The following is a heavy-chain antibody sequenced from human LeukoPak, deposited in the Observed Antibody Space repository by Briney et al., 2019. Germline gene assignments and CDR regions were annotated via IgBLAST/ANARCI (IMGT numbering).Heavy chain of an antibody. Sequence: PSETLSLTCTVSGASISSSSYYWGWIRQPPGKGLEWIGSIYFSGSTYYNPSLKSRVTISVDTSKNQFSLQLSSVTAADTAVYYCAREGSRDYGSGSSYFDYWGQGTLVTVSS. D-gene: IGHD3-10*01. CDR2: IYFSGST. V-gene: IGHV4-39*02. CDR1: GASISSSSYY. J-gene: IGHJ4*02. CDR3: AREGSRDYGSGSSYFDY.